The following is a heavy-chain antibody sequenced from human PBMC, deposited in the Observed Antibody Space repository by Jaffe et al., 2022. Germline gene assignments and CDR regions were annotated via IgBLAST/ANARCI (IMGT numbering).Heavy chain of an antibody. CDR2: IYHSGST. CDR1: GGSISSSNW. Sequence: QVQLQESGPGLVKPSGTLSLTCAVSGGSISSSNWWSWIRQPPGKGLEWIGEIYHSGSTNYNPSLKSRVTISVDKSKNQFSLKLSSVTAADTAVYYCARNYNNYDSSGYYSRQDYFDYWGQGTLVTVSS. D-gene: IGHD3-22*01. CDR3: ARNYNNYDSSGYYSRQDYFDY. J-gene: IGHJ4*02. V-gene: IGHV4-4*02.